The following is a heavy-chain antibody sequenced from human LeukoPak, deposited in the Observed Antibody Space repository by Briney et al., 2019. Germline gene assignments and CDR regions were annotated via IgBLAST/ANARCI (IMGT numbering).Heavy chain of an antibody. CDR3: ARHESPGGATIH. D-gene: IGHD1-26*01. CDR2: IYHSGST. J-gene: IGHJ4*02. V-gene: IGHV4-38-2*01. CDR1: GYSISSGYY. Sequence: NPSETLSLTCAVSGYSISSGYYWGWTRQPPGKGLEWIGSIYHSGSTYYNPSLKSRVTITVDTSKNQFSLKLSSVTAADTAVYYCARHESPGGATIHWGQGTLVTVSS.